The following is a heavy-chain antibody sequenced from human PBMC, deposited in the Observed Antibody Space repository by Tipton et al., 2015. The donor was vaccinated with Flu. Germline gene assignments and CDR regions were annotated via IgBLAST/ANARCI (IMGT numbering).Heavy chain of an antibody. J-gene: IGHJ4*02. CDR3: VRLTYYYGSGTSDF. D-gene: IGHD3-10*01. CDR2: IHRSGNT. CDR1: GDSVGSDYY. Sequence: LRLSCSVSGDSVGSDYYWGWIRQPPGKGLEWLGNIHRSGNTYYNSSLQGRVTISIDRSKNQVSLRLVSVTATDTAIYYCVRLTYYYGSGTSDFWGQGTLVTVSS. V-gene: IGHV4-38-2*01.